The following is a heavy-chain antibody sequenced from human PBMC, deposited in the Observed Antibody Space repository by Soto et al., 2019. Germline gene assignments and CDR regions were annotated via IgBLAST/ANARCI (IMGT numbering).Heavy chain of an antibody. CDR1: GNTFTRYD. CDR2: MNPNSGNT. Sequence: ASVKVSCKASGNTFTRYDINWVWQAPGQGLEWMGWMNPNSGNTGYAQKFQGRVTMTRNTSISTAYMELSSLRSEDTAVYYCARGGVFFFAAPTNPFDYWGQGTLVTVS. J-gene: IGHJ4*02. D-gene: IGHD3-10*01. V-gene: IGHV1-8*01. CDR3: ARGGVFFFAAPTNPFDY.